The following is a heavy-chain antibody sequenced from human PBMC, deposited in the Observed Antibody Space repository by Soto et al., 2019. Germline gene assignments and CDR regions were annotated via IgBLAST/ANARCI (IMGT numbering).Heavy chain of an antibody. CDR2: IDGDGSST. V-gene: IGHV3-74*01. J-gene: IGHJ4*02. Sequence: EVQLVESGGGLVQPGGPLRLSCAASGFTFSNYWMHWVRQAPGKGLVWVTRIDGDGSSTSYADSVKGRFTISRDNGKNTLYLQMNRLRVEDTAVYYCTRAYGGFGYWGQGTLVTGSS. CDR1: GFTFSNYW. D-gene: IGHD4-17*01. CDR3: TRAYGGFGY.